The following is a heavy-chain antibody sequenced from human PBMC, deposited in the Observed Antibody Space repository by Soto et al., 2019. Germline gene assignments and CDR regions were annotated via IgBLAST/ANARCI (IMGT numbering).Heavy chain of an antibody. J-gene: IGHJ4*02. CDR2: IVVGSGNT. Sequence: MQLVQSGPAVKKPGTSVKVSCKASTFNFTSSAVQWVRQARGQRLEWIGWIVVGSGNTKYAQNFQERVTITRDMSSVTAYLELSSLRSDDTAVYYCATHLEGATYYFYYWGQGALLTVST. D-gene: IGHD1-26*01. CDR1: TFNFTSSA. V-gene: IGHV1-58*01. CDR3: ATHLEGATYYFYY.